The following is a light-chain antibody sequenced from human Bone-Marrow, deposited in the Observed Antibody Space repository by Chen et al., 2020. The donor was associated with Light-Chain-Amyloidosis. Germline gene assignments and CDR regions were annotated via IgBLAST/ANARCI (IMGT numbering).Light chain of an antibody. V-gene: IGLV3-25*03. CDR3: QSADSSGTDEVI. J-gene: IGLJ2*01. CDR1: DLPTKY. Sequence: SYELPQPPSVSVSPGQTARITCSGDDLPTKYAYWYQQNPGQAPVLVIHRDTERPSGISERFSGCSSGTTATLTISGGKAEDEADYHCQSADSSGTDEVIFGGGTKLTV. CDR2: RDT.